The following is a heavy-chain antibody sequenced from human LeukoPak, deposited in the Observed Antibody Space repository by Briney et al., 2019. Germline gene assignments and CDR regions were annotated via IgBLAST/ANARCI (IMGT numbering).Heavy chain of an antibody. CDR3: ARDASIGIAVAGTPDY. D-gene: IGHD6-19*01. Sequence: EASVKVSCKASGGTFSSYAISWVRQAPGQGLEWMGRIIPILGIANYAQKFQGRVTITADKSTSTAYMELSSLRSEDTAVYYCARDASIGIAVAGTPDYWGQGTLVTVSS. J-gene: IGHJ4*02. CDR1: GGTFSSYA. CDR2: IIPILGIA. V-gene: IGHV1-69*04.